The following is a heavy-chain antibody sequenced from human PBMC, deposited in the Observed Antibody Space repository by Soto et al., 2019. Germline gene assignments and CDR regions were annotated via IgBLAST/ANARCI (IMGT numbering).Heavy chain of an antibody. CDR3: ARGLVGRYYDSSGYYYPYYYGMDV. CDR2: INHSGST. D-gene: IGHD3-22*01. CDR1: GGSFSGYY. Sequence: ASETLSLTCAVYGGSFSGYYCSWSRQPPGKGLEWIGEINHSGSTNYNPSLKSRVTISVDTSKNQFSLKLSSVTAADTAVYYCARGLVGRYYDSSGYYYPYYYGMDVWGQGTTVTVSS. J-gene: IGHJ6*02. V-gene: IGHV4-34*01.